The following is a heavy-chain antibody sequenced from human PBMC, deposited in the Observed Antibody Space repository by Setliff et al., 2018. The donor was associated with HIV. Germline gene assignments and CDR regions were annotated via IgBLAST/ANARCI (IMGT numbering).Heavy chain of an antibody. D-gene: IGHD6-19*01. V-gene: IGHV4-59*01. CDR3: AREFSERSPNPDHYYYYMDV. CDR2: IRHSGYT. CDR1: GGSIGSYH. J-gene: IGHJ6*03. Sequence: LSLTCNVSGGSIGSYHWAWIRQSPGKGLEYIGNIRHSGYTNYNPSLKSRLNMSVDTSNYQISLKLTAVTAADTAVYYCAREFSERSPNPDHYYYYMDVWGKGTTVTV.